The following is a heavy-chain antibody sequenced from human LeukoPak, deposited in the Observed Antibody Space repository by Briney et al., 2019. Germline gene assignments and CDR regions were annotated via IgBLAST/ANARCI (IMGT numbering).Heavy chain of an antibody. CDR3: ATRNVTFGDYPLDY. CDR2: IKSTTDGGTT. V-gene: IGHV3-15*05. J-gene: IGHJ4*02. D-gene: IGHD4-17*01. Sequence: GGSLRLSCAASGFIFNYAWMTWVRQAPGKRPEWVGRIKSTTDGGTTAYAAAVQDSFTISRDDSGETLYVQMDNLKMEDSAVYYGATRNVTFGDYPLDYWGQGALVTVSS. CDR1: GFIFNYAW.